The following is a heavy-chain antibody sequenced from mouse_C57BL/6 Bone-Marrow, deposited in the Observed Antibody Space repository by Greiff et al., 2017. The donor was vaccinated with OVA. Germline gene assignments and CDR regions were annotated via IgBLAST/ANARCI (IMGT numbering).Heavy chain of an antibody. CDR3: ARYKGRVAVDYFDY. Sequence: EVQLVESGGGLVQLGDSLSLSCAASGFTFTNYYMSWVRQPPGKALEWLAFIRNKPNGSTTEYSASVKGRFPISRDNSQSILYLQMNALRAEDSATYYCARYKGRVAVDYFDYWGQGTALTVSS. D-gene: IGHD1-1*01. CDR2: IRNKPNGSTT. CDR1: GFTFTNYY. J-gene: IGHJ2*01. V-gene: IGHV7-3*01.